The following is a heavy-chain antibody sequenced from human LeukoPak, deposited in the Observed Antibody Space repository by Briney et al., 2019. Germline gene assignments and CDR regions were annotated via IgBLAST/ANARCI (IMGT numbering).Heavy chain of an antibody. CDR2: MNPNSGNT. D-gene: IGHD3-22*01. Sequence: ASVKVSCTASGYTFTSYDINWVRQATGQGLEWMGWMNPNSGNTGYAQKFQGRVTMTRNTSISTAYMELSSLRSEDTAVYYCARFPSTYYYDSSGSVDYWGHGTLVTVSS. CDR3: ARFPSTYYYDSSGSVDY. V-gene: IGHV1-8*01. J-gene: IGHJ4*01. CDR1: GYTFTSYD.